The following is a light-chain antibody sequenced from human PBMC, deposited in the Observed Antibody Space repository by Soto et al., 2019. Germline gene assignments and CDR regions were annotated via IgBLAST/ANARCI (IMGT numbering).Light chain of an antibody. CDR1: QSVRSSY. Sequence: EIVLTQSPCTLSLSPGERATLSCRASQSVRSSYLAWYQQKPGQAPRLLIYGASSRATGIPDRFSGSGSGTDFTLTISRLEPEDFAVYYCQQYSSSPLTFCGGTKVEIK. CDR2: GAS. J-gene: IGKJ4*01. V-gene: IGKV3-20*01. CDR3: QQYSSSPLT.